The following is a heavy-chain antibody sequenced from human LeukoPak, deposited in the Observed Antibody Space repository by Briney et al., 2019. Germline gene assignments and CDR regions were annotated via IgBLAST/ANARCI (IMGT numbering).Heavy chain of an antibody. J-gene: IGHJ3*02. CDR2: IYYSGST. CDR3: ARTPRYSSSWYERDDAFDI. D-gene: IGHD6-13*01. Sequence: SETLSLTCTVSAGSISSHYWSWLRQPPGQGLEWIVYIYYSGSTNYNPSVKSRVTISVDTSKNQFSLKLSSVTAADTAVYYCARTPRYSSSWYERDDAFDIWGQGTMVTVSS. V-gene: IGHV4-59*11. CDR1: AGSISSHY.